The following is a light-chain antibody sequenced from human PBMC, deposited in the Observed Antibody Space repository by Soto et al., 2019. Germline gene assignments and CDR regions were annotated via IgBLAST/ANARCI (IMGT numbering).Light chain of an antibody. CDR3: QQYVTSPVT. CDR2: AAS. CDR1: QGVSNY. Sequence: AVRMTQSPASFSASTGDRVTITCRASQGVSNYLSWYQQKPGNAPKLLIYAASTLQSGVPPTCSGSGSGTDFTLTISRLQSEDFAIYYCQQYVTSPVTFGPGTKVEIK. J-gene: IGKJ3*01. V-gene: IGKV1-8*01.